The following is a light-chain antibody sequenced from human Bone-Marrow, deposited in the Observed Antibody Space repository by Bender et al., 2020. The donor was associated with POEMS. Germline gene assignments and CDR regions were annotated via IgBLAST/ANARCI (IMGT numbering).Light chain of an antibody. CDR3: QSLDNSLSVFYV. CDR2: GYI. CDR1: SSNIGAGYD. V-gene: IGLV1-40*01. J-gene: IGLJ1*01. Sequence: QPVLTQLPSVSGAPGQRVTISCTGSSSNIGAGYDVQWYQHFPGTAPKLLIYGYINRPSGVPDRFTGSKSGTSASLVITGLQAGDEADYYCQSLDNSLSVFYVFGTGTKVTVL.